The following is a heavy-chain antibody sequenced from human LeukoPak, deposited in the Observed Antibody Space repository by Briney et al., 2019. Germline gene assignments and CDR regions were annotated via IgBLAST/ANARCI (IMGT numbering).Heavy chain of an antibody. V-gene: IGHV3-30*02. CDR1: GFTFRSFG. CDR2: IQYDGSNQ. CDR3: ARNWYSAFDY. J-gene: IGHJ4*02. D-gene: IGHD1-7*01. Sequence: GGSLRLSCEASGFTFRSFGMHWVRQAPGKGLEWVAFIQYDGSNQYYADSVKGRFTISRDDSNNMLHVQVNSLRPEDTAVYYCARNWYSAFDYWGQGTLVTVSS.